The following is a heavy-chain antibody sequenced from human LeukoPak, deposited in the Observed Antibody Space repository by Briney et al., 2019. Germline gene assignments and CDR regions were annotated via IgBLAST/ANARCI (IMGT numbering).Heavy chain of an antibody. Sequence: PGGSLGLSCAASGFTFSSYWMSWVRQAPGKGLEWVANIKQDGSEKYYVDSVKGRFTISRDNAKNSLYLQMNSLRAEDTAVYYCARPIRRGYSYFHRGIDAFDIWGQGTMVTVSS. CDR2: IKQDGSEK. D-gene: IGHD5-18*01. CDR1: GFTFSSYW. CDR3: ARPIRRGYSYFHRGIDAFDI. J-gene: IGHJ3*02. V-gene: IGHV3-7*03.